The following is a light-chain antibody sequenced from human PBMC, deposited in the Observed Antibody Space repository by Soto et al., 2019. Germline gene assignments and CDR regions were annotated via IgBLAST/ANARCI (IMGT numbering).Light chain of an antibody. CDR2: VGTGGIVG. CDR3: GADHGSGSNFVWV. Sequence: QLVLTQPPSASASLGASVTLTCTLSSGYSNYKVDWYQQRPGKGPRFVMRVGTGGIVGSKGDGIPDRFSVLGSGLNRYLTIKNIQEEDESDYHCGADHGSGSNFVWVFGGGIKVTVL. J-gene: IGLJ3*02. CDR1: SGYSNYK. V-gene: IGLV9-49*01.